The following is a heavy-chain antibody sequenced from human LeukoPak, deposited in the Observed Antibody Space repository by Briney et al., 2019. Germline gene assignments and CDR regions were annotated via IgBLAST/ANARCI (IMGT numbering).Heavy chain of an antibody. CDR1: GYKFTDDY. CDR2: INPDSGFT. D-gene: IGHD3-16*01. CDR3: APTAEAYTSWWKV. Sequence: ASVKVSCRASGYKFTDDYMHWVRQAPGQGLEFMGWINPDSGFTNYAQKFKGRVTMTRDTSISTAYLEVRSLTSDDTAVYYCAPTAEAYTSWWKVWGQGTLVTVSS. V-gene: IGHV1-2*02. J-gene: IGHJ4*02.